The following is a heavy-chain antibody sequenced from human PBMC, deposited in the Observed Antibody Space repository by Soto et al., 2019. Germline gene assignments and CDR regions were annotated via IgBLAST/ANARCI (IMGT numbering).Heavy chain of an antibody. V-gene: IGHV3-23*01. J-gene: IGHJ4*02. CDR3: ADVWFGELSSF. Sequence: EVQLLESGGGLVQPGGSLRLSCAASGFTFSSYAMSWVRQAPGKGLEWVSSISFSGADTYYAYSVKGRFTISRDNSKNTLYLQMNSLRADDTALYYCADVWFGELSSFWGQGALVTVSS. CDR1: GFTFSSYA. D-gene: IGHD3-10*01. CDR2: ISFSGADT.